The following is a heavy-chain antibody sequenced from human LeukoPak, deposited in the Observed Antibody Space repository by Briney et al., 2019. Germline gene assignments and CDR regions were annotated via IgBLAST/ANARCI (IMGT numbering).Heavy chain of an antibody. CDR3: ATVARSIVGATYWGDAFDI. J-gene: IGHJ3*02. CDR2: IRYDGSNK. V-gene: IGHV3-30*02. Sequence: QPGGSLRLSCAASGFTFSSYGMHWVRQAPGKGLEWVAFIRYDGSNKYYADSVKGRFTISRDNSKNTLYLQMNSLRAEDTAVYYCATVARSIVGATYWGDAFDIWGQGTMVTVSS. CDR1: GFTFSSYG. D-gene: IGHD1-26*01.